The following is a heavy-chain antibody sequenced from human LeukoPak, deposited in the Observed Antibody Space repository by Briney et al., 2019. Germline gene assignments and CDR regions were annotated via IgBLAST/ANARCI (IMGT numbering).Heavy chain of an antibody. CDR1: GNYW. Sequence: GGSLRLSCAASGNYWMHWVRQAPGKGLVWVSHINSDGSWTSYADSVKGRFTISKDNAKNTVYVQMNSLRAEDTAVYYCVSFYETYRGRGTLVTVSS. D-gene: IGHD2/OR15-2a*01. CDR3: VSFYETY. J-gene: IGHJ4*02. CDR2: INSDGSWT. V-gene: IGHV3-74*01.